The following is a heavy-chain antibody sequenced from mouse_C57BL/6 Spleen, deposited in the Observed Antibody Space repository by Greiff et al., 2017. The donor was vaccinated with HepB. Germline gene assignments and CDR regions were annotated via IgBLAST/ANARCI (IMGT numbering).Heavy chain of an antibody. D-gene: IGHD1-1*01. V-gene: IGHV1-42*01. Sequence: EVQLQQSGPELVKPGASVKISCKASGYSFTGYYMNWVKQSPEKSLEWIGEINPSTGGTTYNQKFKAKATLTVDKSSSTAYMQLKSLTSEDSAVYYCARYGSSYVWYFDVWGTGTTVTVSS. CDR1: GYSFTGYY. CDR3: ARYGSSYVWYFDV. J-gene: IGHJ1*03. CDR2: INPSTGGT.